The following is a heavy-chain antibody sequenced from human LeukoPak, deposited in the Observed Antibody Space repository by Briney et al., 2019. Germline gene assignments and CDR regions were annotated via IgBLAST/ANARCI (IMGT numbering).Heavy chain of an antibody. CDR3: AKGRSGYDFDY. V-gene: IGHV3-23*01. D-gene: IGHD5-12*01. CDR1: GFXYNNYA. J-gene: IGHJ4*02. Sequence: GGSLRLSCAASGFXYNNYAISWVRQAPGKGLEWVSGISGSGGSTYCADSVEGRFTISRDNSKNTVYLQMNSLRADDTAVYYCAKGRSGYDFDYWGQGTLVTVSS. CDR2: ISGSGGST.